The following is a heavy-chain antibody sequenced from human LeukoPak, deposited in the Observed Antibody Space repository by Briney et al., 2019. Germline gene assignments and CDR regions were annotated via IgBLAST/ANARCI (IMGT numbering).Heavy chain of an antibody. Sequence: ASVKVSCKASGYTFTGYYMHWVRQAPGQGLEWMGRINPNSGGTNCAQKFQGRVTMTRDTSISTAYMELSRLRSDGTAVYYCVRGSSSWYEFDYWGQGTLVTVSS. CDR1: GYTFTGYY. V-gene: IGHV1-2*06. CDR3: VRGSSSWYEFDY. CDR2: INPNSGGT. D-gene: IGHD6-13*01. J-gene: IGHJ4*02.